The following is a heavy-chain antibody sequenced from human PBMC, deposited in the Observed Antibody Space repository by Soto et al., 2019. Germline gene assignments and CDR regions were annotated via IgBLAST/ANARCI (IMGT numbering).Heavy chain of an antibody. CDR1: GGSISSYY. Sequence: QVQLQESGPGLVKPSETLSLTCTVSGGSISSYYWSWIRQPPGKGLEWIGYIYYSGTTNYNPSLKSRVTISVDTSTNQFSLKLSSVTAADTAVYYCARVLKSAGYVDYWGQGTLVTVSS. J-gene: IGHJ4*02. D-gene: IGHD6-19*01. CDR2: IYYSGTT. CDR3: ARVLKSAGYVDY. V-gene: IGHV4-59*01.